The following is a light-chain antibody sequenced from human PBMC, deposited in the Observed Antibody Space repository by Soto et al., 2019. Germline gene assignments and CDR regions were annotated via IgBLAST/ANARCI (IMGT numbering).Light chain of an antibody. J-gene: IGLJ2*01. CDR1: SSDVGSYNL. V-gene: IGLV2-23*01. Sequence: QSALTQPASVSGSPGQSITISCTGTSSDVGSYNLVSWYQQHPGKAPKLMIYEGSKRPSGVSNRFSGSKSGNTASLTISGLQAEDEADYYCCSYGGGYTPLVFGGGTKVTVL. CDR3: CSYGGGYTPLV. CDR2: EGS.